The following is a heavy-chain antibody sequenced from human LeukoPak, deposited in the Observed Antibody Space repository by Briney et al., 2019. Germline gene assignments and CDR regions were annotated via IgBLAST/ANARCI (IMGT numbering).Heavy chain of an antibody. V-gene: IGHV3-48*04. CDR1: GFTFSSYS. CDR3: AREPSSGYNY. J-gene: IGHJ4*02. D-gene: IGHD3-22*01. CDR2: ISSSSTI. Sequence: GGSLRLSCAASGFTFSSYSMNWARQAPGKGLEWVSYISSSSTIYYADSVKGRFTISRDNAKNSLYLQMNSLRAEDTAVYYCAREPSSGYNYWGQGTLVTVSS.